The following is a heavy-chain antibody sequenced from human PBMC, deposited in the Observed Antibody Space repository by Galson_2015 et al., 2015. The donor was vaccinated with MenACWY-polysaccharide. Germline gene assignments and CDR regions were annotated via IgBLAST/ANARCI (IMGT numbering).Heavy chain of an antibody. CDR1: AFTFSSYW. V-gene: IGHV3-74*01. D-gene: IGHD1-7*01. CDR3: AHFGPDWELSQ. CDR2: ISTDGSFT. Sequence: SLRLSCAGSAFTFSSYWMHWVRQVPGKGLVWVSRISTDGSFTGNADSVKGRFTISRDNAKNTLYLQMNSLRVEGTAVYFCAHFGPDWELSQWGQGTLVTVSS. J-gene: IGHJ4*02.